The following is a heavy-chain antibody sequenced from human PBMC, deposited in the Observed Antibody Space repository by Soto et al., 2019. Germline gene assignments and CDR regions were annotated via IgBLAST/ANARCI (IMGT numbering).Heavy chain of an antibody. Sequence: EVQLVESGGGLVQPGGSLRLSCAASGFTFSTYTMNWVRQAPGKGLEWISCITSGGTTTYYADSVKGRFTISRDNARNSLYLQMNRLRDEDTAVYYCARDGGFSGYDLDYWGQGTLVAVSS. J-gene: IGHJ4*02. CDR3: ARDGGFSGYDLDY. D-gene: IGHD5-12*01. CDR2: ITSGGTTT. CDR1: GFTFSTYT. V-gene: IGHV3-48*02.